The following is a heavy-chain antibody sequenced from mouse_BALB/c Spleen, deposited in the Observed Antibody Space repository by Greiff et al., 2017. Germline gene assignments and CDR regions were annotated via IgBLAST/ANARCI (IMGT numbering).Heavy chain of an antibody. V-gene: IGHV3-2*02. J-gene: IGHJ4*01. D-gene: IGHD3-2*01. CDR1: GYSITSDYA. CDR3: AIDSSGFYAMDY. Sequence: EVKLMESGPGLVKPSQSLSLTCTVTGYSITSDYAWNWIRQFPGNKLEWMGYISYSGSTSYNPSLKSRISITRDTSKNQFFLQLNSVTTEDTATYYCAIDSSGFYAMDYWGQGTSVTVSS. CDR2: ISYSGST.